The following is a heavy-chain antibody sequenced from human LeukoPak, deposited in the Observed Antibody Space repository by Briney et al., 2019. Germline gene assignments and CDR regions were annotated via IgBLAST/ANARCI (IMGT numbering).Heavy chain of an antibody. J-gene: IGHJ5*02. CDR3: ARDAGNSGYGCDL. V-gene: IGHV3-48*01. Sequence: GGSLRLSCAASGFTFSQYSMNWVRQAPGKGLEWVSHIRSSSETFYADSVKGRFTISRDNARNSLYLQMNNLRGEGTAIYYCARDAGNSGYGCDLWGQETLVTVSS. CDR1: GFTFSQYS. CDR2: IRSSSET. D-gene: IGHD5-12*01.